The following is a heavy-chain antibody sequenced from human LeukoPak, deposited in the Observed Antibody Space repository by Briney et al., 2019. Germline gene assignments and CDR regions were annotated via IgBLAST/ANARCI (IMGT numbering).Heavy chain of an antibody. CDR3: ARGPDIVATMAFDY. CDR2: ISSSGSTI. V-gene: IGHV3-11*01. J-gene: IGHJ4*02. D-gene: IGHD5-12*01. CDR1: GFTFSDYY. Sequence: GGSLRLSCAASGFTFSDYYMSWIRQAPGKGLEWVSYISSSGSTIYHADSVKGRFTISRDNAKNSLYLQMNSLRAEDTAVYYCARGPDIVATMAFDYWGQGTLVTVSP.